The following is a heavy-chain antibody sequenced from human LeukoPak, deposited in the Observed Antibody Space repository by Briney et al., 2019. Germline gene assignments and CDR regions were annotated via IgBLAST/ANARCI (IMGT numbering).Heavy chain of an antibody. V-gene: IGHV3-30*18. CDR2: ISYDGSNK. J-gene: IGHJ4*02. CDR1: GFSLNTYS. D-gene: IGHD1-26*01. Sequence: GGSLRLSCAASGFSLNTYSMNWVRQAPGKGLEWVAVISYDGSNKYYADSVKGRFTISRDNSKNTLYLQMNSLRAEDTAVYYCAKRGAEVGATVAPGDYWGQGTLVTVSS. CDR3: AKRGAEVGATVAPGDY.